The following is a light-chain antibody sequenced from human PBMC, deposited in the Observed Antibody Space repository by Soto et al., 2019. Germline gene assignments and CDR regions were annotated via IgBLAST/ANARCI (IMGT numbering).Light chain of an antibody. Sequence: EIVMTQSPATLSVSPGERATLSCRASQSVSSNLAWYQQKPGQAPRLLIYGASTRATGIPARFSGSGSGTELTLTIISLQSEDFAVYYCQQYNKWPPRYTFGQGTKLEIK. CDR2: GAS. J-gene: IGKJ2*01. CDR3: QQYNKWPPRYT. V-gene: IGKV3-15*01. CDR1: QSVSSN.